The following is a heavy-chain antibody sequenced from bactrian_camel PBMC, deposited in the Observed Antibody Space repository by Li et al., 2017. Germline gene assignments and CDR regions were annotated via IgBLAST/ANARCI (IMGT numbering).Heavy chain of an antibody. Sequence: HVQLVESGGGSVQAGGSLRLSCAASGYDVSRYCMGWFRQYPGKQREGVATIDNDGNTNYEGSVKGRFTISQDNAKNTLYLQMDSLQPEDSAVYYCAAADRDTGSWCSSASRNYVQWGQGTQVTVS. CDR1: GYDVSRYC. D-gene: IGHD6*01. CDR2: IDNDGNT. J-gene: IGHJ4*01. V-gene: IGHV3S53*01. CDR3: AAADRDTGSWCSSASRNYVQ.